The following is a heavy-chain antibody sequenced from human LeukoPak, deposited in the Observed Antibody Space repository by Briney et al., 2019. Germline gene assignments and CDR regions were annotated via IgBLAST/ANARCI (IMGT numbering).Heavy chain of an antibody. D-gene: IGHD1-26*01. CDR1: GGSISSYY. J-gene: IGHJ4*02. V-gene: IGHV4-59*01. Sequence: SETLSLTCTVSGGSISSYYWSWLRQPPGKGLEWIGYIYYSGSTNYNPSLKSRVTISVDTSKNQFSLKLSSVTAADTAVYYCARDVGAADDYWGQGTLVTVSS. CDR3: ARDVGAADDY. CDR2: IYYSGST.